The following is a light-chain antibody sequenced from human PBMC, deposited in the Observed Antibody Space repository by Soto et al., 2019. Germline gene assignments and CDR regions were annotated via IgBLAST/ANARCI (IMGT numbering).Light chain of an antibody. J-gene: IGLJ2*01. CDR2: EVF. CDR1: SSDVGSYNL. V-gene: IGLV2-23*02. CDR3: CSYAGRATYV. Sequence: QSALTQPASVSGSPGQSITISCTGPSSDVGSYNLVSWYQQYPGKAPKLIIFEVFKRPSGVSHRFSGSEAGNPASLTISGLQAEDEANYYCCSYAGRATYVFGGGTKLTVL.